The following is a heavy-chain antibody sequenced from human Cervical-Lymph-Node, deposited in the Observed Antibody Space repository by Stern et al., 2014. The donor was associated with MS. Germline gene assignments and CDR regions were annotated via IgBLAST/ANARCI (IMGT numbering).Heavy chain of an antibody. CDR1: GGSFSGYY. CDR3: ARGRTGYSYGPKTFDY. D-gene: IGHD5-18*01. V-gene: IGHV4-34*01. Sequence: QVQLQQWGAGLLKPSETLSLTCAVYGGSFSGYYWSWIRQPPGKGLEWIGEINHSGSTNYNPSLKSRVTISVDTSKNQFSLKLSSVTAADTAVYYCARGRTGYSYGPKTFDYWGQGTLVTVSS. CDR2: INHSGST. J-gene: IGHJ4*02.